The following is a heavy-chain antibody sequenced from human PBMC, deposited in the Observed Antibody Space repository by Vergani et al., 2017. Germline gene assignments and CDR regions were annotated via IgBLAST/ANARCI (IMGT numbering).Heavy chain of an antibody. V-gene: IGHV4-61*02. J-gene: IGHJ4*02. Sequence: QVQLQESGPGLVKPSQTLSLTCTVSGGSINSHNYYWSWIRQPAGKGLEWIGRIHTSGSTNYNPSLKSRVTMSEDTSKNQFSLNLTSVTAADTAVYFCARGSCLGDRCYKPLFDYWGQGILVTVSS. D-gene: IGHD2-15*01. CDR3: ARGSCLGDRCYKPLFDY. CDR2: IHTSGST. CDR1: GGSINSHNYY.